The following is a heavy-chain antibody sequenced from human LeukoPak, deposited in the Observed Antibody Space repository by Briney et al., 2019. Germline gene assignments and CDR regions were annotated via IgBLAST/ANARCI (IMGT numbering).Heavy chain of an antibody. J-gene: IGHJ5*02. CDR1: GGTFSSYA. V-gene: IGHV1-46*01. CDR2: INPSGGST. Sequence: GASVKVSCKASGGTFSSYAISWVRQAPGQGLEWMGIINPSGGSTSYAQKFQGRVTMTRDTSTSTVYMELSSLRSEDTAVYYCARQYGSGSPRFDPWGQGTLVTVSS. D-gene: IGHD3-10*01. CDR3: ARQYGSGSPRFDP.